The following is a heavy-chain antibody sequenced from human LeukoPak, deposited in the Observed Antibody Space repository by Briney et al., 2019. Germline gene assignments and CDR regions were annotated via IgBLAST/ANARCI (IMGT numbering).Heavy chain of an antibody. Sequence: SETLSLTCAVSGGSISSGGYSWSWIRQPPGKGLEWIGYIYHSGSTYYNPSLKSRVTISVARSKNQFSLKLSSVTAADTAVYYCARAAGTAYDYWGQGTLVTVSS. CDR3: ARAAGTAYDY. J-gene: IGHJ4*02. V-gene: IGHV4-30-2*01. CDR1: GGSISSGGYS. CDR2: IYHSGST.